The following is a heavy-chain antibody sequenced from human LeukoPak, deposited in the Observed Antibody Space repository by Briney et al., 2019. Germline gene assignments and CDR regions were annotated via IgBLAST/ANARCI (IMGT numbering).Heavy chain of an antibody. CDR1: GGSISTYY. J-gene: IGHJ4*02. D-gene: IGHD4-17*01. CDR3: ARDVSGDPFDY. CDR2: IHYSEST. Sequence: PSETLSLTCTVSGGSISTYYWSWIRLPPGKGVEWIGYIHYSESTIYNPSLKSRVTISVDTSKNQFSLKLTSVTAADTAVYYCARDVSGDPFDYWGQGTLVTVSS. V-gene: IGHV4-59*01.